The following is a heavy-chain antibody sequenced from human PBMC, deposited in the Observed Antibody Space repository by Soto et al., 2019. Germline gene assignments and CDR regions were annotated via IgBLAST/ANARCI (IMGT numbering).Heavy chain of an antibody. CDR2: IKTKTDVGTT. Sequence: GGSLRLSCEGSGFTFSRAWMNWVRQAPGKGLEWVARIKTKTDVGTTDYAAPVKGRFTISRDDSKNTLNLQMSSLKPEDTAVYYCTTDFWPRVAAAGTGYWGQGTLVTVSS. CDR1: GFTFSRAW. D-gene: IGHD6-13*01. J-gene: IGHJ4*02. V-gene: IGHV3-15*07. CDR3: TTDFWPRVAAAGTGY.